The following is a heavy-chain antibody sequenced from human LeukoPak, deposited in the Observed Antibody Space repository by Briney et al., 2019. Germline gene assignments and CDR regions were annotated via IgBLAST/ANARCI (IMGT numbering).Heavy chain of an antibody. J-gene: IGHJ4*02. V-gene: IGHV3-20*04. CDR1: GFTFDDYG. Sequence: GGSLRLSCAASGFTFDDYGMSWVRQAPGKGLEWVSGINWNGGSTGYADSVKGRFTISRDNAKNSLYLQMNGLRAEDTALYYCARAQRPLWSGYSIDYWGQGTLVTVSS. CDR3: ARAQRPLWSGYSIDY. D-gene: IGHD3-3*01. CDR2: INWNGGST.